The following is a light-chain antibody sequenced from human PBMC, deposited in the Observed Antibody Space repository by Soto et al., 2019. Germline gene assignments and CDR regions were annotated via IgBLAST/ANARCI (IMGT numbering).Light chain of an antibody. V-gene: IGKV3-15*01. J-gene: IGKJ5*01. CDR1: QSVSSD. CDR2: GAS. CDR3: QQDGRPLIT. Sequence: EIVMTQSPATLSVSPGERDTLSCRASQSVSSDLAWYHQKPGQAPRLLIYGASTRATGIPARFSGSGSGTEFTLTINILQSEDFAVYCCQQDGRPLITFGQGTRLEIK.